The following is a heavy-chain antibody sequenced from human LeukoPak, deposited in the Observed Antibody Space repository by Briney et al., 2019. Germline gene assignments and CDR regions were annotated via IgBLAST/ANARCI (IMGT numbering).Heavy chain of an antibody. CDR1: GFTVSSNY. CDR2: IYSGGST. V-gene: IGHV3-66*01. CDR3: ARDPRPWFGELSGNAANN. Sequence: HPGGSLRLSCAASGFTVSSNYMSWVRQAPGKGLEWVSVIYSGGSTYYADSVKGRFTISRDNSKNTLYLQMNSLRAEDTAVYYCARDPRPWFGELSGNAANNWGQGTLVTVSS. D-gene: IGHD3-10*01. J-gene: IGHJ4*02.